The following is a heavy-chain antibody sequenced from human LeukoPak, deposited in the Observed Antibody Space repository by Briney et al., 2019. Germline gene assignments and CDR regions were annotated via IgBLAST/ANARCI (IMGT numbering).Heavy chain of an antibody. D-gene: IGHD3-22*01. J-gene: IGHJ4*02. CDR3: ARAMYYYDSSGYIY. CDR1: GYTFTGYY. V-gene: IGHV1-2*02. CDR2: INPNSGGT. Sequence: GSVKVSCKASGYTFTGYYMHWVRQAPGQGLEWMGWINPNSGGTNYAQKFQGRVTMTRDTSISTAYMELSRLRSDDTAVYYCARAMYYYDSSGYIYWGQGTLVTVSS.